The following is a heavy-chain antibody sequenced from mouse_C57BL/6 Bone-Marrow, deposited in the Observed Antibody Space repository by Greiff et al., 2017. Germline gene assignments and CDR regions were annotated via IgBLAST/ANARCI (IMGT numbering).Heavy chain of an antibody. CDR2: IDPEDGET. CDR3: ARDRAAQAWFAY. J-gene: IGHJ3*01. Sequence: EVKLVESGAELVKPGASVKLSCTASGFNIKDYYMHWVKQRTEQGLEWIGRIDPEDGETKYAPKFQGKATITADTSSNTAYLQLSSLTSEDTAVYYCARDRAAQAWFAYWGQGTLVTVSA. D-gene: IGHD3-2*02. CDR1: GFNIKDYY. V-gene: IGHV14-2*01.